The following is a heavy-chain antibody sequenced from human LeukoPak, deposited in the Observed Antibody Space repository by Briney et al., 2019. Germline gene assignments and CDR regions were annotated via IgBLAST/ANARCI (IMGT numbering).Heavy chain of an antibody. CDR2: ISSSGSTI. CDR1: GFTFSDYY. CDR3: AREAVVVPAAMNYYYYYGIDV. Sequence: GGSLRLSCAASGFTFSDYYMSWIRQAPGKGLEWVSYISSSGSTIYYADSVKGRFTISRDNAKNSLYLQMNSLRAEDTAVYYCAREAVVVPAAMNYYYYYGIDVWGQGTTVTVSS. V-gene: IGHV3-11*01. D-gene: IGHD2-2*01. J-gene: IGHJ6*02.